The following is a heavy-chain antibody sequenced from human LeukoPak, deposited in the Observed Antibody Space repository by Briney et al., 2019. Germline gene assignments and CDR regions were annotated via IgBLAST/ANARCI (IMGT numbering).Heavy chain of an antibody. CDR3: ATPLYSSGDRDAFDI. CDR2: FDPEDGET. D-gene: IGHD6-19*01. V-gene: IGHV1-24*01. Sequence: ASVKVSCKASGYTFTGYYMHWVRQAPGKGLEWMGGFDPEDGETIYAQKFQGRVTMTEDTSTDTAYMELSSLRSEDTAVYYCATPLYSSGDRDAFDIWGQGTMVTVSS. J-gene: IGHJ3*02. CDR1: GYTFTGYY.